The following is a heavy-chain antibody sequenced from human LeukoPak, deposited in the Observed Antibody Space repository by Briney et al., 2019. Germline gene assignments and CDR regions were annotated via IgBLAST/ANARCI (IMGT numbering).Heavy chain of an antibody. D-gene: IGHD5-12*01. V-gene: IGHV3-33*06. CDR1: GFTFSSYG. Sequence: GGSLRLSCAASGFTFSSYGMHWVRQAPGKGLEWVAVIWYGGSNKYYADSVKGRFTISRDNSKNTLYLQINSLRAEDTAVYYCAKDMQTWPRFPDYWGQGTLVTVSS. CDR3: AKDMQTWPRFPDY. J-gene: IGHJ4*02. CDR2: IWYGGSNK.